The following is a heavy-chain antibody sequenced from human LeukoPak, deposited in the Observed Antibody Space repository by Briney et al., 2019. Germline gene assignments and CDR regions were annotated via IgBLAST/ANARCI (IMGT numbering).Heavy chain of an antibody. D-gene: IGHD5-18*01. J-gene: IGHJ4*02. CDR1: GGSISSYY. CDR3: ARVGSSDTAMAQFDY. V-gene: IGHV4-4*07. CDR2: IYTSGST. Sequence: SETLSLTCTVSGGSISSYYWSWIRQPAGKGLEWIGRIYTSGSTNYNPSLKSRVTMSVDTSKNQFSLKLSSVTAADTAVYYCARVGSSDTAMAQFDYWGQGTLVTVSS.